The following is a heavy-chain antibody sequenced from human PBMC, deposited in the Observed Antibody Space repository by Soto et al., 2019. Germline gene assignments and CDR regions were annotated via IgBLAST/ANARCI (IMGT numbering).Heavy chain of an antibody. D-gene: IGHD6-13*01. J-gene: IGHJ5*02. CDR3: ARGRRIAAARGRGWFDP. CDR1: GYTFTGYY. Sequence: ASVKVSCKASGYTFTGYYMHWVRQAPGQGLEWMGWINPNSGGTNYAQKFQGRVTMTRDTSISTAYMELSRLRSDDTAVYYCARGRRIAAARGRGWFDPWGQGTLVTVS. V-gene: IGHV1-2*02. CDR2: INPNSGGT.